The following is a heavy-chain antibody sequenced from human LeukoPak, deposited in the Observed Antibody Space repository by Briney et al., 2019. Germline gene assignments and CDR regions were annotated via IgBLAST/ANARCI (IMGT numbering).Heavy chain of an antibody. CDR1: GFRFTGYC. Sequence: GESLKISCKASGFRFTGYCISWVRQVPGKGLEWMGILYPDESNAIYSPSFQGQVTMSVDKSIDTAYLQWSSLKASDTAMYYCAGGHDYGDYVNAFHLWGQGTMVSVSS. J-gene: IGHJ3*01. CDR2: LYPDESNA. CDR3: AGGHDYGDYVNAFHL. D-gene: IGHD4-17*01. V-gene: IGHV5-51*01.